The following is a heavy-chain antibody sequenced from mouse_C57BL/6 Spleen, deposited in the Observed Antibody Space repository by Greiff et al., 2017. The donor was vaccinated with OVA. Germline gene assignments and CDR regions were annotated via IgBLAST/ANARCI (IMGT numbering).Heavy chain of an antibody. D-gene: IGHD2-2*01. CDR2: ISYDGSN. J-gene: IGHJ2*01. V-gene: IGHV3-6*01. CDR1: GYSITSGYY. Sequence: EVQVVESGPGLVKPSQSLSLTCSVTGYSITSGYYWNWIRQFPGNKLEWMGYISYDGSNNYNPSLKNRISITRDTSKNQFFLKLNSVTTEDTATYYCARGLWLKEYFDYWGQGTTLTVSS. CDR3: ARGLWLKEYFDY.